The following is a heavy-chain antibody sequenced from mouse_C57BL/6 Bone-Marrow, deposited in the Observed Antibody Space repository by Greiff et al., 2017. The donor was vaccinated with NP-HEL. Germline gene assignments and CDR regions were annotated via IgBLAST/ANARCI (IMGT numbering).Heavy chain of an antibody. Sequence: VQLQQPGAELVKPGASVKLSCKASGYTFTSYWMQWVKQRPGQGLEWIGELDPSDSYTNYNQQFKGKATLTVDKASSTAYMQLSSLTSEDSAVYYCAREYYGSSPFAYWGQGTLVTVSA. D-gene: IGHD1-1*01. CDR2: LDPSDSYT. CDR3: AREYYGSSPFAY. J-gene: IGHJ3*01. CDR1: GYTFTSYW. V-gene: IGHV1-50*01.